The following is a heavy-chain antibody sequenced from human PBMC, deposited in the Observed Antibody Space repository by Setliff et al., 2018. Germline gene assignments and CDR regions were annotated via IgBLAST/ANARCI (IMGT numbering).Heavy chain of an antibody. CDR3: AKDRDRVGAIHHFDY. Sequence: PGGSLRLSCAASGFTFSSYSMNWVRQAPGKGLEWVSSISSSSSYIYYADSVKGRFTISRDNSKNTLYLQMNSLRAEDTAVYYCAKDRDRVGAIHHFDYWGQGTLVTVSS. CDR2: ISSSSSYI. D-gene: IGHD1-26*01. V-gene: IGHV3-21*01. CDR1: GFTFSSYS. J-gene: IGHJ4*02.